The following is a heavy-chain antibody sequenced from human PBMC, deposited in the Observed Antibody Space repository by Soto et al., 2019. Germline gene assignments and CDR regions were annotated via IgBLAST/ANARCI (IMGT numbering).Heavy chain of an antibody. CDR2: LDPSSTYI. V-gene: IGHV3-21*02. CDR1: GFTFGAYT. CDR3: VRGYYGDYDS. D-gene: IGHD4-17*01. Sequence: EVQLVESGGGLVKPGGSLRLSCAASGFTFGAYTMNWVRQAPGKGLEWVSSLDPSSTYIYYADSVKGRFTLSRDNGKNSLFLRLNSLRADDTALYYCVRGYYGDYDSWGQGTLVTVSS. J-gene: IGHJ5*01.